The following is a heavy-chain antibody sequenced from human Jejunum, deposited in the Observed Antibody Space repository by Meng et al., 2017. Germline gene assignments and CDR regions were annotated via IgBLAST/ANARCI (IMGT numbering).Heavy chain of an antibody. J-gene: IGHJ1*01. V-gene: IGHV3-74*01. D-gene: IGHD3-16*01. Sequence: EVQLVECGGGLVQPGGSLRLSCAASGFTFSSHWMHWVRQAPGKGLVWLSRVSTDGTITNYADSVKGRFTISRDNAKDTVFLEMNSLRVEDTAVYYCASDRITDWGQGTLVTVSS. CDR2: VSTDGTIT. CDR3: ASDRITD. CDR1: GFTFSSHW.